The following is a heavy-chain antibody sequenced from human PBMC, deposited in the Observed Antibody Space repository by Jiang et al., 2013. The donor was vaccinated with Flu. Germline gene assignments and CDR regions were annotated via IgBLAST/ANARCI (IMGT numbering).Heavy chain of an antibody. V-gene: IGHV1-3*01. CDR1: GYTFSSYA. D-gene: IGHD1/OR15-1a*01. J-gene: IGHJ4*02. CDR2: INAGNGKT. Sequence: SVKVSCKASGYTFSSYAMQWVRQAPGERLEWMGWINAGNGKTKYSQKFQGRITITRDTSASTAYMELSSLRSEDTAVFYCARGIWVGTTNGYYFDSWGQGTLVTVSS. CDR3: ARGIWVGTTNGYYFDS.